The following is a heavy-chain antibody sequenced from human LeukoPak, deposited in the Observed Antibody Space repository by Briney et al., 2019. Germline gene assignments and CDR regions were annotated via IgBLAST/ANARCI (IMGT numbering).Heavy chain of an antibody. V-gene: IGHV4-38-2*01. Sequence: PSETLSLTCAVSGYSISSGYYWGWIRQPPGKGLEWIGSIYHSGSTYYNPSLKSRVTISVDTSKNQFSLKLSSVTAADTAVYYCARNDYVWGSYRYPNWFDPRGQGTLVTVSS. CDR3: ARNDYVWGSYRYPNWFDP. J-gene: IGHJ5*02. D-gene: IGHD3-16*02. CDR1: GYSISSGYY. CDR2: IYHSGST.